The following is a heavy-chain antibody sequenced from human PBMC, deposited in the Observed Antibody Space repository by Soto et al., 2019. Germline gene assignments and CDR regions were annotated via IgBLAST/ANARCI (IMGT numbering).Heavy chain of an antibody. V-gene: IGHV1-69*12. D-gene: IGHD1-1*01. J-gene: IGHJ6*02. CDR1: GGTFGNSA. CDR3: ARDKERQELGGNYDYGIGV. CDR2: IIPIFPTP. Sequence: QVQLVQSGAEVKKPGSSVTVSCKASGGTFGNSAISWVRQAPGQGLEWMGGIIPIFPTPDYAQKFQGRVTIAAEESTSAAYMEVTSLRSKETAVDYWARDKERQELGGNYDYGIGVWGQGTTVTVSS.